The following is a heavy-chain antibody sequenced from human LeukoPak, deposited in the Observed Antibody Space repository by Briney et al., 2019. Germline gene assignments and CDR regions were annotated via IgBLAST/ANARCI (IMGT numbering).Heavy chain of an antibody. CDR2: ISYDGSNK. CDR3: ARGQTDYGGNSFGYYYGMDV. J-gene: IGHJ6*02. V-gene: IGHV3-30-3*01. Sequence: SGGSLRLSCAASGFTFSSYAMHWVRQAPGKGLEWVAVISYDGSNKYYADSVKGRFTISRDNSKNTLYLQMNSLRAVDTAVYYCARGQTDYGGNSFGYYYGMDVWGQGTTVTVSS. D-gene: IGHD4-23*01. CDR1: GFTFSSYA.